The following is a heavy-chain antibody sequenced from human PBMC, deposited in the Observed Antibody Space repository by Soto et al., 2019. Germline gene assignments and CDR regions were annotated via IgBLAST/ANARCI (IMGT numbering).Heavy chain of an antibody. D-gene: IGHD3-22*01. V-gene: IGHV3-30*18. J-gene: IGHJ3*02. CDR2: ISYDGSNK. CDR3: AKAEQINYYDSSGFDI. CDR1: GFTFSSYG. Sequence: QVQLVESGGGVVQPGRSLRLSCAASGFTFSSYGMHWVRQAPGKGLEWVAVISYDGSNKYYADSVKGRFTISRDNSKNTLYLQMNSLRAEDTAVYYCAKAEQINYYDSSGFDIWGQGTMVTVSS.